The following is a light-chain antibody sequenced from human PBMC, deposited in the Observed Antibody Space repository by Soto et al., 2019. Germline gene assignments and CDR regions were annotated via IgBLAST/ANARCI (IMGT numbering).Light chain of an antibody. CDR1: QNISTW. Sequence: DIQMTQSPSTLSASVGDRVTITCRASQNISTWLAWLQQKPGKAPNLLIYDASSLQSGVPSRFSGSGSGTQFTLTISSLQPDDFATYFCQQYNSYSIPFGQGTRLDIK. V-gene: IGKV1-5*01. CDR3: QQYNSYSIP. J-gene: IGKJ5*01. CDR2: DAS.